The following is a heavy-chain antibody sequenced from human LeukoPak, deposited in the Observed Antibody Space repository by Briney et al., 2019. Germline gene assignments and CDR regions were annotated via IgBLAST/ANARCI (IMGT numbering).Heavy chain of an antibody. D-gene: IGHD3-22*01. CDR1: GFTFSDYW. J-gene: IGHJ5*02. Sequence: GGSLRLSCAASGFTFSDYWMHWVRQAPGKGLVWVSIINTDTRGTYYADSVKGRFTISRDNAKNTLYLQMNSLRAEDTAVYYCARDPGGDSSGYTWGQGTLVTVSS. CDR2: INTDTRGT. V-gene: IGHV3-74*01. CDR3: ARDPGGDSSGYT.